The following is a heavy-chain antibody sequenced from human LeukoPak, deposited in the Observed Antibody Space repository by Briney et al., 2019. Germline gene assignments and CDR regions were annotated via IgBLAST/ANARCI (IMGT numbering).Heavy chain of an antibody. V-gene: IGHV4-59*01. CDR2: IYYSGST. Sequence: SETLSLTCTVSGGSISSYYWSWIRQPPGKGLEWIGYIYYSGSTNYNPSLKGRVTISVDTSKNQFSLKLSSVTAADTAVYYCARTGYCSGGSCYDYYYYMDVWGKGTTVTVSS. CDR3: ARTGYCSGGSCYDYYYYMDV. CDR1: GGSISSYY. J-gene: IGHJ6*03. D-gene: IGHD2-15*01.